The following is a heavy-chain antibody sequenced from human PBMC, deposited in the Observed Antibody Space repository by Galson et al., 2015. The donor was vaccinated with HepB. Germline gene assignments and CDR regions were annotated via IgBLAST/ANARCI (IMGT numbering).Heavy chain of an antibody. J-gene: IGHJ3*02. D-gene: IGHD3-22*01. CDR1: GYTFTSYY. CDR2: MNPSSGST. CDR3: ARDRAEAEDYDTSRGAFDI. V-gene: IGHV1-46*01. Sequence: SVKVSCKASGYTFTSYYMHWVRQAPGQGLEWMGIMNPSSGSTTYAQMFQGRVTMTRDTSTSTVYMALSSLRSEDTAVYYCARDRAEAEDYDTSRGAFDIWGQGTMVTVSS.